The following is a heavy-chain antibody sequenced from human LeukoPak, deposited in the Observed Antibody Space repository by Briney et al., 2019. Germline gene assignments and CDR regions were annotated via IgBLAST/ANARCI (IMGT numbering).Heavy chain of an antibody. CDR2: ISSSGSTI. CDR1: GFTFSDYY. J-gene: IGHJ6*02. CDR3: ARLPYYYGSGSYYSDYYGMDV. D-gene: IGHD3-10*01. V-gene: IGHV3-11*01. Sequence: GGSLRLSCAASGFTFSDYYMSWIRQAPGKGLEWVSYISSSGSTIYYADSVKGRFTISRDNAKNSLYLQMNSLRAEDTAVYYCARLPYYYGSGSYYSDYYGMDVWGQGTTVTVS.